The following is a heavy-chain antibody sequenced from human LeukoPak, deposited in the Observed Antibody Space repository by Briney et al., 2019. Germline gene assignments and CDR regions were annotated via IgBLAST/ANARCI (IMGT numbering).Heavy chain of an antibody. Sequence: GGSLRLSCAASGFTFDDYAMHWVRQAPGKGLEWVSGISWSSGRIGYADSVKGRFTISRDNAKNSLYLQMNGLRPEDTALYYCAKDRITGTGPLAMDVWGQGTMVIVSS. D-gene: IGHD1-14*01. J-gene: IGHJ6*02. V-gene: IGHV3-9*01. CDR3: AKDRITGTGPLAMDV. CDR1: GFTFDDYA. CDR2: ISWSSGRI.